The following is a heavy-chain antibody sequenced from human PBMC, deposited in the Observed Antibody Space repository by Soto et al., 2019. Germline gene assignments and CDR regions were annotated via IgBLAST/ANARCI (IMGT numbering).Heavy chain of an antibody. V-gene: IGHV3-9*01. CDR3: AKDRATVTTKGTYGMDV. D-gene: IGHD4-17*01. Sequence: EVQLVESGGGLVQPGRSLRLSCAASGFTFNDYAMHWVRQAPGKGLEWVSGISWHSGSIGYAASVKGRFTISRDNAKNSLYLQMNSLSAEDTALYYCAKDRATVTTKGTYGMDVWGQGTTVTVSS. J-gene: IGHJ6*02. CDR2: ISWHSGSI. CDR1: GFTFNDYA.